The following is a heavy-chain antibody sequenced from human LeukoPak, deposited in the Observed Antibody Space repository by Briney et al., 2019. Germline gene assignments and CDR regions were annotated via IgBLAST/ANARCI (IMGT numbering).Heavy chain of an antibody. CDR1: GFTFSSYA. CDR2: ISGSGGST. CDR3: ALLSGYDSLLDYFDY. J-gene: IGHJ4*02. Sequence: GGSLRLSCAASGFTFSSYAMSWVRQAPGKGLEWVSAISGSGGSTYYADSVKGRFTISRDNSKNTLYLQMNSLRAEDTAVYYCALLSGYDSLLDYFDYWGQGTLVTVSS. V-gene: IGHV3-23*01. D-gene: IGHD5-12*01.